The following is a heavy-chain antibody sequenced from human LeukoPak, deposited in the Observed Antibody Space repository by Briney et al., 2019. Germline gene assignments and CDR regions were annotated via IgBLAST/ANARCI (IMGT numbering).Heavy chain of an antibody. J-gene: IGHJ4*01. V-gene: IGHV3-43*02. CDR1: GFSFEHYG. CDR3: AKDQAYFYDIRGLI. Sequence: GGSLRLSCVVSGFSFEHYGMHWVRQAPGKGLEWLSLISSFGDDASYADSVKGRFTVSRDNTKGSLYLQMNSLTSDDSGLYYCAKDQAYFYDIRGLIWGQGTLVTVSS. CDR2: ISSFGDDA. D-gene: IGHD3-22*01.